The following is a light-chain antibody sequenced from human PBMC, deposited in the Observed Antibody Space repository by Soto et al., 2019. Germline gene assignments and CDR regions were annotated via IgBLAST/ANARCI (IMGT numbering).Light chain of an antibody. CDR1: SSDVGGYNY. V-gene: IGLV2-14*01. CDR3: SSYTTISTYV. CDR2: DVR. Sequence: QSALTQPASVSGSPGQSITISCTGTSSDVGGYNYVSWYQQHPGKAPKLMIYDVRNRPSGVSNRFSGSKSVNTASLTISGLQAEDEADYYCSSYTTISTYVFGTGTKLPVL. J-gene: IGLJ1*01.